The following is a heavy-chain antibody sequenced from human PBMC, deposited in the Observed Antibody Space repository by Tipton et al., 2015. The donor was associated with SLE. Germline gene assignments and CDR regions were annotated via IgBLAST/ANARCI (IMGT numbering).Heavy chain of an antibody. D-gene: IGHD3-3*01. V-gene: IGHV4-39*01. Sequence: GLVKPSETLSLTCTVSAGSITSSSYYWAWIRQPPGKGLEWIGTIYHSGSTYYNPSLKSRVTLSVDTSKDQFSLELRSVTAADTALYYCARRAEIGDWYLDLWGRGTLVTVSS. J-gene: IGHJ2*01. CDR2: IYHSGST. CDR1: AGSITSSSYY. CDR3: ARRAEIGDWYLDL.